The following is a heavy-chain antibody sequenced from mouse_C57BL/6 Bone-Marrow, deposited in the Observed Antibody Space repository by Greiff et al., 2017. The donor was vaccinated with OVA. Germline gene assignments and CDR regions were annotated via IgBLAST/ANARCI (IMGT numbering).Heavy chain of an antibody. CDR2: IWWDDDK. J-gene: IGHJ1*03. CDR3: ARPHYYGSSYVYWYFDV. Sequence: QVTLKVCGPGILQPSQTLSLTCSFSGFSLSTFGMGVGWIRQPSGKGLEWLAHIWWDDDKYYNPALKSRLTISKDTSKNQVFLKIANVDTADTATYYCARPHYYGSSYVYWYFDVWGTGTTVTVSS. D-gene: IGHD1-1*01. V-gene: IGHV8-8*01. CDR1: GFSLSTFGMG.